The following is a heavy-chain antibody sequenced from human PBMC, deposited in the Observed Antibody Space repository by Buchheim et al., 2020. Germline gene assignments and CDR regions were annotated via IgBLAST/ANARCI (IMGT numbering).Heavy chain of an antibody. V-gene: IGHV4-34*01. CDR1: GGSFSGYY. D-gene: IGHD3-3*01. Sequence: QVQLQQWGAGLLKPSETLSLTCAVYGGSFSGYYWSWIRQRPGQGLEWNGEINHSGSTNYNQSLKSRVTISVDMYTNQFSMKLGSVTVADTAVYYCARGGGVTIFGVATIIWWFDPWGQGTL. J-gene: IGHJ5*02. CDR2: INHSGST. CDR3: ARGGGVTIFGVATIIWWFDP.